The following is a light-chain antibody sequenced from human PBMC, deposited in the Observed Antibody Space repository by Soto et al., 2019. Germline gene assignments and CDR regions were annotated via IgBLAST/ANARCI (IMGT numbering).Light chain of an antibody. V-gene: IGLV8-61*01. CDR3: VLYMGSGIWV. CDR1: SGSVSTTYY. CDR2: STN. Sequence: QTVVTQEPSFSVSHGGTITLTCGLTSGSVSTTYYPSWYQQTPGQAPRTLIYSTNTRSSGVPDRVSGSILGNKAALTITGAQADDESIYYCVLYMGSGIWVFGGGTKLTVL. J-gene: IGLJ3*02.